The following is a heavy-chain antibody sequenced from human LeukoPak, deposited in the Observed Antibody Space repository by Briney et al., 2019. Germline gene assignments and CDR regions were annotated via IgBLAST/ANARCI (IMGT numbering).Heavy chain of an antibody. CDR1: GFSFSTYA. V-gene: IGHV3-30*04. D-gene: IGHD2-8*01. Sequence: SGGSLRLSCAASGFSFSTYAMHWVRQAPGKGLEWVAVISNDGRNKIYADSVKGRFTISRDNSKNTLFLQMNSLRTEDTAVYYCARDPMADFDYGGQGSLVTVSS. CDR2: ISNDGRNK. J-gene: IGHJ4*02. CDR3: ARDPMADFDY.